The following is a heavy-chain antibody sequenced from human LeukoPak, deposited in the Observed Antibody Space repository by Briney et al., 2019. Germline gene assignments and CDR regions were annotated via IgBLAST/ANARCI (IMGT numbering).Heavy chain of an antibody. CDR2: IYGGCST. V-gene: IGHV3-66*04. J-gene: IGHJ3*02. Sequence: GGSLRLSCAACGFTFRNAWMSGVREAPGKGVEGVSVIYGGCSTYYADSVKGRFTISRDNSKHTLYLQMNSLRAEDTAVYYCARPLSIVGATIGAFDIWGQGTMVTVSS. CDR1: GFTFRNAW. D-gene: IGHD1-26*01. CDR3: ARPLSIVGATIGAFDI.